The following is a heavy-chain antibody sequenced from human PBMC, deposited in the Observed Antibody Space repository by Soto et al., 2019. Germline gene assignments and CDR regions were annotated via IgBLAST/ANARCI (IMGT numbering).Heavy chain of an antibody. D-gene: IGHD2-2*01. CDR2: INSDGSST. Sequence: GGSLGLSCTASGVRFCNSGVHWVRQNPGKGLVWVSRINSDGSSTTYADSVKGRFTISRDNAKNTLYLQMDSLRAEDTAVYYCARVETCNSISCYSVFESWGQGTLVTVSS. J-gene: IGHJ4*02. CDR1: GVRFCNSG. V-gene: IGHV3-74*03. CDR3: ARVETCNSISCYSVFES.